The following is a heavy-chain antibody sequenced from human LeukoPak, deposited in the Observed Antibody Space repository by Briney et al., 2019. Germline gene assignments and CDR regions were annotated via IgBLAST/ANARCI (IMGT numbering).Heavy chain of an antibody. V-gene: IGHV5-51*01. J-gene: IGHJ4*02. Sequence: GESLKISCKGSGYSFTSYWIGWVRQLPGKGLEWIGILSPADSNSRYSPSFEGHVTISADKSITTAFLQWSSLEASDTAIYYCARQKRLAVTETFDYWGQGTLVTVSS. CDR1: GYSFTSYW. CDR2: LSPADSNS. CDR3: ARQKRLAVTETFDY. D-gene: IGHD6-19*01.